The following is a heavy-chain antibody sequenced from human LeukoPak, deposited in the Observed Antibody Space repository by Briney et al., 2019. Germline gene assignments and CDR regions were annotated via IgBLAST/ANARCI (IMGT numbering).Heavy chain of an antibody. J-gene: IGHJ4*02. CDR1: SGSISSYY. V-gene: IGHV4-59*01. CDR2: IYYSGST. Sequence: PSETLSLTCTVSSGSISSYYWSWIRQPPGKGLEWIGYIYYSGSTNYNPSLKSRVTISVDTSKNQFSLKRSSVTAADTAVYYCAREYHDSSGYFSVYYFDYWGQGTLVTVSS. CDR3: AREYHDSSGYFSVYYFDY. D-gene: IGHD3-22*01.